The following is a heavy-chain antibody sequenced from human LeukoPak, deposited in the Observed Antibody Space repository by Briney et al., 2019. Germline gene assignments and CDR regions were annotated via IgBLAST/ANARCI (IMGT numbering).Heavy chain of an antibody. CDR3: ARQASSSWFARFDP. CDR1: GGSISSSNYY. V-gene: IGHV4-39*01. D-gene: IGHD6-13*01. CDR2: IYYSGNN. J-gene: IGHJ5*02. Sequence: SETLSLTCTVSGGSISSSNYYWTWIRQPPGKGLEWIGTIYYSGNNYHNPSFKSRVTISVDTSKNQFSLKLSSVTAADTAVYYCARQASSSWFARFDPWGQGTLVTVSS.